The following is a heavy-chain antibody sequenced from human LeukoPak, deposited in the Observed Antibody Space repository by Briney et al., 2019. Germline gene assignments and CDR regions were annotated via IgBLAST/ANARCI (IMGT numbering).Heavy chain of an antibody. CDR3: SKGGWSGRSYGPYPFSDY. J-gene: IGHJ4*02. CDR2: ITGGGDIT. Sequence: PGGSLRLSCAASGFTFSSYTMTWVRQAPGKGLEWVSSITGGGDITYYADSVKGRFTISRDNSKNTLYLQMNSLRAEDTAVYYCSKGGWSGRSYGPYPFSDYWGQGTLVTVSS. D-gene: IGHD5-18*01. CDR1: GFTFSSYT. V-gene: IGHV3-23*01.